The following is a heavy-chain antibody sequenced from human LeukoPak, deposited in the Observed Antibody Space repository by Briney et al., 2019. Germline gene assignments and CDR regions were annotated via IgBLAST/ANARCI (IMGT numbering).Heavy chain of an antibody. CDR2: ISSSSTYI. Sequence: GGSLRLSCAASGFTFSSYTLNWVRQAPGKGLEWVSSISSSSTYIYYADSVRGRFTISRDNAKNSLFLQMDSLRAEDTALYYCARDMVGATGGYWYFDLWGRGTLVTVSS. CDR1: GFTFSSYT. J-gene: IGHJ2*01. CDR3: ARDMVGATGGYWYFDL. V-gene: IGHV3-21*01. D-gene: IGHD1-26*01.